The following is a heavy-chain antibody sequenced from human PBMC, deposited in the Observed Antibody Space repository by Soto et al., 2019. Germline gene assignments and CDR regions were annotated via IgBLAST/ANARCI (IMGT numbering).Heavy chain of an antibody. V-gene: IGHV3-9*01. CDR2: ISWNSGSI. CDR1: GFTFDDYA. CDR3: AKDRATVTTKGTYGMDV. D-gene: IGHD4-17*01. Sequence: EVQLVESGGGLVQPGRSLRLSCAASGFTFDDYAMHWVRQAPGKGLDWVSGISWNSGSIGYADSVQGRFTISRDNAKNSLYLQMNSVRAEDTALYYCAKDRATVTTKGTYGMDVWGQGTTVTVSS. J-gene: IGHJ6*02.